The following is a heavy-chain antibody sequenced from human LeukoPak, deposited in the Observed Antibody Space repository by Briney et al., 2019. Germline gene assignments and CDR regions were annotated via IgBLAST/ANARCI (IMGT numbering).Heavy chain of an antibody. CDR1: GFTFSDYY. D-gene: IGHD6-13*01. Sequence: GGSLRLSCAASGFTFSDYYMSWIRQAPGKGLEWVSYISDSSSAIYYADSVEGRFTISRDNAKNSLYLQMNSLRAEDTAVYYCARGYGSSWFYSWGQGTLVTVSS. CDR2: ISDSSSAI. V-gene: IGHV3-11*04. CDR3: ARGYGSSWFYS. J-gene: IGHJ5*01.